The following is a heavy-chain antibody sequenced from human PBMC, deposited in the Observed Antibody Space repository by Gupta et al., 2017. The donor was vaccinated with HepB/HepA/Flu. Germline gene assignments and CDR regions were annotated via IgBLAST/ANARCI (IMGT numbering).Heavy chain of an antibody. CDR2: ISDSGGNT. V-gene: IGHV3-23*01. CDR3: AKGGGTGYYYYMHV. Sequence: QLLESGGGLVQPGGSLRLSCAASGFTFTSYGMSWVRQAPGKGLEWVSSISDSGGNTYYADSVKGRFTISRDNSKNTLYLEMNSLRVEDTAIYYCAKGGGTGYYYYMHVWGKGTTVTVSS. CDR1: GFTFTSYG. J-gene: IGHJ6*03.